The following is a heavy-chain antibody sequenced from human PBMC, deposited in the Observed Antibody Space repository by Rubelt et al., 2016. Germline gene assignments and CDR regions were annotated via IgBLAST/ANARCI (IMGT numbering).Heavy chain of an antibody. Sequence: GRVTMTRDMSISTAYMELSSLRSEDTAVYYCAIVLPSSSLAFDIWGQGTMVTVSS. V-gene: IGHV1-2*02. CDR3: AIVLPSSSLAFDI. D-gene: IGHD6-6*01. J-gene: IGHJ3*02.